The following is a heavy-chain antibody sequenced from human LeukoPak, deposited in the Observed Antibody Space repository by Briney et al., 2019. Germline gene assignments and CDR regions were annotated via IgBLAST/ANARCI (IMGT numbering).Heavy chain of an antibody. CDR1: GFTFGTYA. CDR2: ISSSSSYI. V-gene: IGHV3-21*01. Sequence: PGGSLRLSCAASGFTFGTYAMTWVRRAPGKGLEWVSSISSSSSYIYYADSVKGRFTISRDNAKNSLYLQMNSLRAGDTAVYYCARVSREMATITAPDYWGQGTLVTVSS. D-gene: IGHD5-24*01. CDR3: ARVSREMATITAPDY. J-gene: IGHJ4*02.